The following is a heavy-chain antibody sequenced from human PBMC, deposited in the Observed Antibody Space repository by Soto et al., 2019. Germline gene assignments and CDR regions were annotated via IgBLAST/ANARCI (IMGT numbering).Heavy chain of an antibody. J-gene: IGHJ5*02. CDR2: ISPGSRYP. CDR3: VRGGGGGLFDP. Sequence: GGSLRLSCAGSGFTCGDSYMSWIRQAPGKGLEWLSYISPGSRYPAYADSVKGRFTISRDNAKRSLYLKMMSLTAEDTAIYYCVRGGGGGLFDPWGQGTMVTVSS. D-gene: IGHD2-15*01. CDR1: GFTCGDSY. V-gene: IGHV3-11*06.